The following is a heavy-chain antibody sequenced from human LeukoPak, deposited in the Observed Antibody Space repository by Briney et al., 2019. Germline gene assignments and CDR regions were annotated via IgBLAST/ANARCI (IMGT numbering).Heavy chain of an antibody. CDR1: GYTFTGYY. J-gene: IGHJ3*02. V-gene: IGHV1-2*06. Sequence: ASVKVSCKASGYTFTGYYMHWVRQAPGQGLEWMGRINPNSGGADYAQKFQGRVSMTRDTSISTAYMELSSLRSDDTAVYYCARGPRLDSSGWYYGAFDIWGQGTMVTVS. CDR3: ARGPRLDSSGWYYGAFDI. D-gene: IGHD6-19*01. CDR2: INPNSGGA.